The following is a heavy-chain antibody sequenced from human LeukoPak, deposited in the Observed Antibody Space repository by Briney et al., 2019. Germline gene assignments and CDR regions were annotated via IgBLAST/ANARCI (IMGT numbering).Heavy chain of an antibody. J-gene: IGHJ4*02. CDR2: ISYDGSNK. Sequence: PVRTLRLSRAASGVTFSSDAMRCVRQAPGGRLEWGAVISYDGSNKYYADSVKGRFTISRDNSKNTLYLQMGSLRAEDMAVYYCVRGDFEGATSNVDYWGQGTLVTASS. D-gene: IGHD1-26*01. CDR1: GVTFSSDA. CDR3: VRGDFEGATSNVDY. V-gene: IGHV3-30*14.